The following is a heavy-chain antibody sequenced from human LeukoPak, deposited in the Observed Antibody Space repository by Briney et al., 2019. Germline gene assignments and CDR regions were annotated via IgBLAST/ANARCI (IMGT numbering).Heavy chain of an antibody. D-gene: IGHD2-15*01. CDR1: GFTFSSYE. CDR3: ARSGHCSGGNCYYYYGMDV. J-gene: IGHJ6*02. CDR2: ISSSGSTI. Sequence: GGSLRLSCAASGFTFSSYEMNWVRQAPGKGLEWVSYISSSGSTIYYADSVKGRFTISRDNAKNSLYLQMNSLRAEDTAVYYCARSGHCSGGNCYYYYGMDVWGQGTTVTVSS. V-gene: IGHV3-48*03.